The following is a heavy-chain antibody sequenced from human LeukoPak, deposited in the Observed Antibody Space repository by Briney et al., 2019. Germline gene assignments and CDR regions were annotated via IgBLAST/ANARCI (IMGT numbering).Heavy chain of an antibody. CDR1: GFTVSSNY. Sequence: PGGSLRLSRAASGFTVSSNYMSWVRQAPGKGLEWVAVISYDGSNKYYADSVKGRFTISRDNSKNTLYLQMNSLRAEDTAVYYCARVRTIVVVPAAIARWGQGTLVTVSS. CDR2: ISYDGSNK. D-gene: IGHD2-2*02. V-gene: IGHV3-30-3*01. CDR3: ARVRTIVVVPAAIAR. J-gene: IGHJ4*02.